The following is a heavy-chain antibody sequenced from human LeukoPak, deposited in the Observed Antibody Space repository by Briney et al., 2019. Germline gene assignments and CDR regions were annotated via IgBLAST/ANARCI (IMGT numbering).Heavy chain of an antibody. CDR1: GFXFSSYW. CDR3: ARGTYWFDP. CDR2: INSDGIST. J-gene: IGHJ5*02. Sequence: PGGSLRLSCVASGFXFSSYWMHWVRQAPGKGLVWVSRINSDGISTTYADSVKGRFTISRDNAKDTLYLQMNRLRAEDAAVYYCARGTYWFDPWGQGTLVTVSS. V-gene: IGHV3-74*01.